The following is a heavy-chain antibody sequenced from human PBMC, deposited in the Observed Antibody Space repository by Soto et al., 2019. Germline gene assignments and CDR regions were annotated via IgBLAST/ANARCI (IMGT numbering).Heavy chain of an antibody. J-gene: IGHJ4*02. Sequence: QVHLMESGGGLVKPGGSLRLSCAGSGFTFSDYYMTWIRQAPGKGLEWVSYINTLSSAIYYADSVKGRFTISRDNAKNSLYLQMNSLRAEDTAVYYCARRLQWQLRPLDSWGRGTLVTVSS. D-gene: IGHD6-19*01. CDR3: ARRLQWQLRPLDS. V-gene: IGHV3-11*01. CDR1: GFTFSDYY. CDR2: INTLSSAI.